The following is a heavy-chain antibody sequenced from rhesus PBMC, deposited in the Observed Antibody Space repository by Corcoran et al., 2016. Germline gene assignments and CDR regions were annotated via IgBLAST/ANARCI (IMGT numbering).Heavy chain of an antibody. V-gene: IGHV1-138*01. J-gene: IGHJ4*01. CDR1: GYTFPDHY. Sequence: QVQLVQSGAEVKKPGSSVKVSCQSSGYTFPDHYIQWLRQAPGQGLAWVGEINPKAGVTKDAQKFQGRDTVTSDTTTSTAYMELNSLRSEDTAIYYCERGDHLFDYWGQGVLVTVSS. CDR3: ERGDHLFDY. CDR2: INPKAGVT. D-gene: IGHD1-44*02.